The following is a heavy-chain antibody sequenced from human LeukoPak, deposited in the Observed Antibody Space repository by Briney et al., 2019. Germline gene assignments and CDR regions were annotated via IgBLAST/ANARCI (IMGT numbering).Heavy chain of an antibody. Sequence: SETLSLTCTVSGGSISSSSYYWGWIRQPPGKGLEWIGSIYYSGSTYYNPSLKSRVTISVDTSKNQFSLKLSSVTAADTAVYYCAVNYYDSSGPFDYWGQGTLVTVSS. CDR2: IYYSGST. V-gene: IGHV4-39*07. J-gene: IGHJ4*02. D-gene: IGHD3-22*01. CDR3: AVNYYDSSGPFDY. CDR1: GGSISSSSYY.